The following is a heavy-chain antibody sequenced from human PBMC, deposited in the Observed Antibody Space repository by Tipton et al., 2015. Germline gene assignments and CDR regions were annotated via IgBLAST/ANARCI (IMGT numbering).Heavy chain of an antibody. J-gene: IGHJ4*02. D-gene: IGHD2-8*02. Sequence: LSLTCVVYGGSLSGYFWSWVRQAPGKGLEWVSSINERDYIAHYADSVRGRFTISRDDSKNTLYLQINSLRAEDTAVYYCAKQYLVGGWGQGTLVTVSS. CDR1: GGSLSGYF. CDR3: AKQYLVGG. CDR2: INERDYIA. V-gene: IGHV3-23*01.